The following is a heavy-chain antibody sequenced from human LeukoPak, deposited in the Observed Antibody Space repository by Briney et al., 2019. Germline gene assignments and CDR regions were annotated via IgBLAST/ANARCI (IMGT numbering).Heavy chain of an antibody. CDR1: GGSFSGYY. CDR3: ARHVGIAVFDF. J-gene: IGHJ4*02. CDR2: INHSGST. Sequence: PSETLSLTCAVYGGSFSGYYWSWIRQPPGKGLEWIGEINHSGSTNYNPSLKSRVTISVDTSKNQFSLRLSSVTAADTALYYCARHVGIAVFDFWGQGTLVTVSS. D-gene: IGHD6-19*01. V-gene: IGHV4-34*01.